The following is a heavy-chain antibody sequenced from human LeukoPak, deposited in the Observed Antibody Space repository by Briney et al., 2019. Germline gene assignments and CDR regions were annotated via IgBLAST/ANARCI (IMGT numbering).Heavy chain of an antibody. V-gene: IGHV1-18*01. D-gene: IGHD2-15*01. CDR3: ARVWGVVVVATSWFDP. Sequence: GASVKVSCKASGYAFTSYGISWVQQAPGQGLEWMGWISTYNGNTKYAEKLQNRVTMTTDTFTSTAYMQLRSLRSDDTAVYYCARVWGVVVVATSWFDPWGQGTQVTVSS. J-gene: IGHJ5*02. CDR2: ISTYNGNT. CDR1: GYAFTSYG.